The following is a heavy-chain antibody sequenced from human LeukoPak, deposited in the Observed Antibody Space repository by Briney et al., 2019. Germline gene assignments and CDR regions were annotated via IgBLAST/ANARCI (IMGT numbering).Heavy chain of an antibody. Sequence: GGSLRLSCAASGFTFSSCGMHWVRQAPGKGLEWVAVIWYDGSNKYYADSVKGRFTISRDNSKNTLYLQMNSLRAEDTAVYYCARDHKRAYYYDSSGYYFDYWGQGTLVTVSS. J-gene: IGHJ4*02. CDR2: IWYDGSNK. CDR1: GFTFSSCG. D-gene: IGHD3-22*01. CDR3: ARDHKRAYYYDSSGYYFDY. V-gene: IGHV3-33*01.